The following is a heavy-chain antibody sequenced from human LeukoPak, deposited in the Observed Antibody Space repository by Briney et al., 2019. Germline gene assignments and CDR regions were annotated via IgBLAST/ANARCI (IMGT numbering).Heavy chain of an antibody. CDR3: ASLQDGMGAINDAFDI. V-gene: IGHV4-59*01. Sequence: KTSETLSLTCTVSGGSISSYYWGWIRQPPGKGLEWIGYIYYSGSTNYNPSLKSRVTISVDTSKNQFSLKLSSVTAADTAVYYCASLQDGMGAINDAFDIWGQGTMVTVSS. J-gene: IGHJ3*02. CDR2: IYYSGST. D-gene: IGHD1-26*01. CDR1: GGSISSYY.